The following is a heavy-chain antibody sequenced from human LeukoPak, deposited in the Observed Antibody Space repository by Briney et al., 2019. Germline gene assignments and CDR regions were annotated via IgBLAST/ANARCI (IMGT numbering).Heavy chain of an antibody. CDR1: GFTFSSYW. CDR2: IKQDGSEK. Sequence: GGSLRLSCAASGFTFSSYWMSWVRQAPGKGLEWVANIKQDGSEKYYVDSVKGRFTISRDNSKNTLYLQMNSLRAEDTAVYYCAKDGGVRGPDYYYYMDVWGKGTTVTISS. CDR3: AKDGGVRGPDYYYYMDV. J-gene: IGHJ6*03. V-gene: IGHV3-7*01. D-gene: IGHD3-10*01.